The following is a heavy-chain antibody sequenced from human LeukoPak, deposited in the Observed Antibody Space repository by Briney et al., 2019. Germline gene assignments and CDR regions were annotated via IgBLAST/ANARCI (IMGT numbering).Heavy chain of an antibody. CDR1: GGSFSGYY. CDR3: ARGLIAATKRDAFDI. Sequence: SETLSLTCAVYGGSFSGYYWSWVRHPPGKGREWIGEINHRGSTNYNPSLKSRVPISVDTPKNQFSLKLSSVTAADTAVYYCARGLIAATKRDAFDIWGEGTMVTVSS. CDR2: INHRGST. V-gene: IGHV4-34*01. J-gene: IGHJ3*02. D-gene: IGHD2-15*01.